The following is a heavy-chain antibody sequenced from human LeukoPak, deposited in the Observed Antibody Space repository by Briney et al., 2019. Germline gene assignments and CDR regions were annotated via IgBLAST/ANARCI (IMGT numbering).Heavy chain of an antibody. Sequence: GGSLRLSCAASGFTFSSYAMHWVRQAPGKGLEYVSAISSNGGSTYYANSVKGRFTISRDNSKNTMYLQMGSLRADDMAVYYCAAGIVGATDDYWGQGTLVTVSS. CDR1: GFTFSSYA. J-gene: IGHJ4*02. D-gene: IGHD1-26*01. V-gene: IGHV3-64*01. CDR3: AAGIVGATDDY. CDR2: ISSNGGST.